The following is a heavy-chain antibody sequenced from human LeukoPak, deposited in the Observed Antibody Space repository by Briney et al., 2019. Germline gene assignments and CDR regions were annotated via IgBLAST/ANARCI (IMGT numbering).Heavy chain of an antibody. J-gene: IGHJ4*02. D-gene: IGHD5-18*01. V-gene: IGHV4-38-2*02. CDR2: VDHTRST. Sequence: SETLSLTCTVSGYSISSGSYWAWIRQPPGKGLEWIGHVDHTRSTYDNPSLKSRVTISVDTSKNQFSLKLSSVTAADTAVYYCARGRYSYGGAVGDYFDYWGQGTLVTVSS. CDR1: GYSISSGSY. CDR3: ARGRYSYGGAVGDYFDY.